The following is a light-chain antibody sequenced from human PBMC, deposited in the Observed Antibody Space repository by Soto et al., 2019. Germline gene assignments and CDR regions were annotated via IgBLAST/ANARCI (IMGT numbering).Light chain of an antibody. J-gene: IGKJ1*01. CDR1: QSVSSTY. CDR3: QHYGYPQWT. V-gene: IGKV3-20*01. Sequence: EIVLTQSPGTLSLSPGERATLSCRSSQSVSSTYLAWYQQRPGQPPRLLIYGVFTRADDIPDRFSGSGSGTDFTLTISSLQPEDFAVYYCQHYGYPQWTFGQGTKVDIK. CDR2: GVF.